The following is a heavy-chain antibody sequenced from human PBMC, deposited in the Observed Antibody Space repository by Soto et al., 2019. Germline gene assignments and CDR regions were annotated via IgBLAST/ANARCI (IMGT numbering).Heavy chain of an antibody. CDR1: GFTFSTYA. J-gene: IGHJ4*02. V-gene: IGHV3-23*01. CDR2: ISASGGST. CDR3: AKDRALDY. Sequence: LRLSCAASGFTFSTYAMSWVRQAPGKGLEWVSAISASGGSTYYADSVRGRFTISRDNSKNTLFLQMNSLRAEDTAVYYCAKDRALDYWGQGTLVTVSS. D-gene: IGHD3-10*01.